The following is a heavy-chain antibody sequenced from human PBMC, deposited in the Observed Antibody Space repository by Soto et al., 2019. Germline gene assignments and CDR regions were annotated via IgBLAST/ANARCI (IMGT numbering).Heavy chain of an antibody. V-gene: IGHV3-33*02. D-gene: IGHD6-13*01. J-gene: IGHJ5*02. CDR3: ARDKTRFSSWTHFDP. Sequence: PGGSLRLSCAASGFSFRNYGMHWVRQAPGKGLEWVAVIWYDGSNKYYADSAKGRFTISRDNSENTLFLQMNSLRAEDTAVYYCARDKTRFSSWTHFDPWGQGALVTVSS. CDR2: IWYDGSNK. CDR1: GFSFRNYG.